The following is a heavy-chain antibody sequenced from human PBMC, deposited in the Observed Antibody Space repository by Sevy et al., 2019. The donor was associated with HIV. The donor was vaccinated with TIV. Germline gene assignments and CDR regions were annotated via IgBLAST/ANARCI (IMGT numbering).Heavy chain of an antibody. CDR1: GGSISSSSYY. CDR2: SYYRGST. V-gene: IGHV4-39*01. CDR3: ARVGTWFDFWSDYIDY. J-gene: IGHJ4*02. D-gene: IGHD3-3*01. Sequence: SETLSLTCAVSGGSISSSSYYWGWIRQPPGKGLEWIGSSYYRGSTHYNPSLKSRVTISVDTSKNQFSLQLNSVTAADTAVYYCARVGTWFDFWSDYIDYWGQGTLVTVSS.